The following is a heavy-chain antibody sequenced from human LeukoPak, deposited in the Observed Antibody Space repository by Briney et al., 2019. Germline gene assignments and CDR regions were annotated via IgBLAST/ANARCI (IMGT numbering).Heavy chain of an antibody. CDR2: ISSSSTYI. J-gene: IGHJ4*02. V-gene: IGHV3-21*01. CDR1: GFIFSKYS. CDR3: ARGIPVSGLVDY. Sequence: GGSLRLSCAASGFIFSKYSMHWVRQAPGKGLEWVSSISSSSTYIYYADSVKGRFTVSRDKAKNSLSLQMNSLRTEDTAVYYCARGIPVSGLVDYWGQGTLVTVSS. D-gene: IGHD6-19*01.